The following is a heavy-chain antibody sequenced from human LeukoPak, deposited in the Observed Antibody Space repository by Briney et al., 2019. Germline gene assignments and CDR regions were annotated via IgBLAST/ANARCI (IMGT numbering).Heavy chain of an antibody. J-gene: IGHJ4*02. CDR3: ARGGMATPVYVC. Sequence: SVKVSCKASGGTFISYAISWVRQAPGQGLEWMGGIIPIFGTANYAQKFQGRVTITADESTSTAYMELSSLRSEDTAVYYCARGGMATPVYVCWGQGTLVTVSS. D-gene: IGHD5-24*01. V-gene: IGHV1-69*13. CDR1: GGTFISYA. CDR2: IIPIFGTA.